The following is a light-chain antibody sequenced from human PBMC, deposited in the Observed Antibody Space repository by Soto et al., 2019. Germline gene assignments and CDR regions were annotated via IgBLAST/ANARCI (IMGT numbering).Light chain of an antibody. Sequence: DIVMTQSPDSLAVSLGERATINCKSSQSVLYSSNNKNYLAWYQQKPGQPPKLLIYWASTRESGVPDRFSGSGSGTDFTLTICSLQAEDVAVYYCQQYYSTPPAFGQGTKLEIQ. CDR1: QSVLYSSNNKNY. CDR3: QQYYSTPPA. CDR2: WAS. J-gene: IGKJ2*01. V-gene: IGKV4-1*01.